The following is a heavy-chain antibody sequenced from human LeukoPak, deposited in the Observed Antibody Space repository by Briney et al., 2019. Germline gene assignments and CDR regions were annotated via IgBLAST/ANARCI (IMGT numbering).Heavy chain of an antibody. D-gene: IGHD5-24*01. Sequence: GASVKVSCKASGGTFSSYAISWVRQAPGQGLEWMGGIIPIFGTANYAQKFQGRVTITADESTSTAYMELSSLRSEDTAVYYCASGDSSHRWLQLNKFDYWGQGTLVTVSS. CDR2: IIPIFGTA. CDR1: GGTFSSYA. V-gene: IGHV1-69*13. CDR3: ASGDSSHRWLQLNKFDY. J-gene: IGHJ4*02.